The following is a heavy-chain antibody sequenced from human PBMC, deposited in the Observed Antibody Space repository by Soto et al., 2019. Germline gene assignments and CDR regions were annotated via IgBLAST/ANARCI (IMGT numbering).Heavy chain of an antibody. CDR3: AKMRFLEWLLCPPFDY. Sequence: PGGSLRLSCAASGFTFSSYAMSWVRQAPGKGLEWVSAISGSGGSTYYADSVKGRFTISRDNSKNTLYLQMNSLRAEDTAVYYCAKMRFLEWLLCPPFDYWGQGTLVTVSS. CDR2: ISGSGGST. D-gene: IGHD3-3*01. J-gene: IGHJ4*02. CDR1: GFTFSSYA. V-gene: IGHV3-23*01.